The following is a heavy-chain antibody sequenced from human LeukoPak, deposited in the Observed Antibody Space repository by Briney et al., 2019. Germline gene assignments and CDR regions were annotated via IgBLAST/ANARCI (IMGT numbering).Heavy chain of an antibody. CDR3: AKHLRGYSYGQFDY. CDR2: ISYARSNK. V-gene: IGHV3-30*18. Sequence: RGGSLRLSWAAAGFTFSSYGMQWVRPAPGKGRGWVGVISYARSNKYYADFVKGRLTTSRHNSKNTLYLQMNSLRAEDTAVYYCAKHLRGYSYGQFDYWGQGTLVTVSS. J-gene: IGHJ4*02. CDR1: GFTFSSYG. D-gene: IGHD5-18*01.